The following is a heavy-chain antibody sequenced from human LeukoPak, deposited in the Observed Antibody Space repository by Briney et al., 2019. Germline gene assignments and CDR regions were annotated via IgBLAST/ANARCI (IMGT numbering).Heavy chain of an antibody. Sequence: GASVKVSCKASGYTFTGYYMHWVRQAPGQGLEWMGWINPNSGGTNYAQKFQGRVTMTRDTSISTAYMELSRLRSDDTAVYYCARDRYSSSWPVDYWGQGTLVTVSS. V-gene: IGHV1-2*02. J-gene: IGHJ4*02. CDR2: INPNSGGT. D-gene: IGHD6-13*01. CDR1: GYTFTGYY. CDR3: ARDRYSSSWPVDY.